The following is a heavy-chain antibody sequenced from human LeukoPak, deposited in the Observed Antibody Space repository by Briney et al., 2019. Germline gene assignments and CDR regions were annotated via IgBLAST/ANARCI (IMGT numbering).Heavy chain of an antibody. V-gene: IGHV3-23*01. D-gene: IGHD3-3*01. Sequence: PGGSLRLSCATSGFTFSSYAMSWVRQAPGKGLEWVSAISGSGGSTYYADSVKGRFTISRDNSKNTLYLQMNSLRAEDTAVYYCAKDLWSGYHTLDAFDIWGQGTMVTVSS. J-gene: IGHJ3*02. CDR1: GFTFSSYA. CDR2: ISGSGGST. CDR3: AKDLWSGYHTLDAFDI.